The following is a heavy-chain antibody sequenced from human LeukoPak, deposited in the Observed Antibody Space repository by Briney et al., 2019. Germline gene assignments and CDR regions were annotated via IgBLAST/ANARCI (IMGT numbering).Heavy chain of an antibody. V-gene: IGHV4-39*01. J-gene: IGHJ4*02. CDR1: GGSISSSSYY. CDR2: IYYSGST. CDR3: ASPQSSSWPTAFDY. D-gene: IGHD6-13*01. Sequence: PSETLSLTCTVSGGSISSSSYYWGWIRQPPGEGLEWIGSIYYSGSTYYNPSLKSRVTISVDTSKNQFSLKLSSVTAADTAVYYCASPQSSSWPTAFDYWGQGTLVTVSS.